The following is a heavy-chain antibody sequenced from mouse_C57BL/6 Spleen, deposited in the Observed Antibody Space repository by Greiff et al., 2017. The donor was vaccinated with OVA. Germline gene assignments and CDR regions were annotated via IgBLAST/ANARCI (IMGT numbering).Heavy chain of an antibody. J-gene: IGHJ2*01. D-gene: IGHD1-1*01. Sequence: QVQLQQSGAELVRPGASVTLSCKASGYTFTDYEMHWVKQTPVHGLEWIGAIDPETGGTAYNQKFKGKAILTADKSSSTAYMELRSLTSEDSAVYYYTSVVATGGYYFDYWGQGTTLTVSS. V-gene: IGHV1-15*01. CDR2: IDPETGGT. CDR1: GYTFTDYE. CDR3: TSVVATGGYYFDY.